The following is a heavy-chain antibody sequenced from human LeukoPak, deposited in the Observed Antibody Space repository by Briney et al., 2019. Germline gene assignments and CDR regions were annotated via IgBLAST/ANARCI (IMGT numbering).Heavy chain of an antibody. Sequence: ASVKVSCKASGYTFTGYYMHWVRPAPGQGLEWMGWINPNSSGTNYAQKFQGRVTMTRDTSISTAYMELSRLRSDDTAVYYCARDRSRYSSSWYGGRYFDYWGQGTLVTVSS. V-gene: IGHV1-2*02. CDR2: INPNSSGT. J-gene: IGHJ4*02. D-gene: IGHD6-13*01. CDR3: ARDRSRYSSSWYGGRYFDY. CDR1: GYTFTGYY.